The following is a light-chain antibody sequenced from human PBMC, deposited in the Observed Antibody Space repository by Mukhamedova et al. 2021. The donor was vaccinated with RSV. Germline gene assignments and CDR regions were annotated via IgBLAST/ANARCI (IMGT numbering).Light chain of an antibody. CDR3: QQYGTSPPVT. J-gene: IGKJ4*01. CDR1: QSVSSNY. Sequence: LSCRASQSVSSNYLAWYQQKPGQAPRLLIYGASSRATGIPDRFSGSGSGTDFTLTISRLEPEDFALYYCQQYGTSPPVTFGGGTK. CDR2: GAS. V-gene: IGKV3-20*01.